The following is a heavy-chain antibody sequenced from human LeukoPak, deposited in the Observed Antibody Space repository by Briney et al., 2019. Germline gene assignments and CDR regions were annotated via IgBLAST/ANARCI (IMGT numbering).Heavy chain of an antibody. CDR1: GFSLNTYD. Sequence: SGGSLRLSCDVSGFSLNTYDMTWVRQAPGKGLEWVATLGINGASVYYADFVRGRFTISGDNSKNTLYLQLNSLRVEDTAVYYCAKHWRGTRNSANYFDSWGQGTLVSVSS. V-gene: IGHV3-23*01. CDR3: AKHWRGTRNSANYFDS. J-gene: IGHJ4*02. D-gene: IGHD1-14*01. CDR2: LGINGASV.